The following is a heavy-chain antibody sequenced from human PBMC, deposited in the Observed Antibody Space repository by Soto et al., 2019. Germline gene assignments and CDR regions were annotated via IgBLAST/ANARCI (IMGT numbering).Heavy chain of an antibody. CDR1: GGTFSTNT. V-gene: IGHV1-69*02. CDR2: IIPIFGMT. J-gene: IGHJ4*02. Sequence: VQLVQSGAEVKKPGSSVKVSCKASGGTFSTNTISWVRQAPGQGLEWMGRIIPIFGMTKYAQNFQGRVTSTADRTTSTAYMELSSLRSEDTAIYYCARGSPAPTYYLASWGQGTLVAVSS. D-gene: IGHD6-6*01. CDR3: ARGSPAPTYYLAS.